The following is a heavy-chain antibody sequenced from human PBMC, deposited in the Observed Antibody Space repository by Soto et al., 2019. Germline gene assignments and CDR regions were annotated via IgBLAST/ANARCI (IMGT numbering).Heavy chain of an antibody. V-gene: IGHV4-30-2*01. J-gene: IGHJ5*02. D-gene: IGHD2-21*02. CDR3: ARAMYCGGDCYWFDP. CDR2: IYHSGIT. Sequence: PSETLSLTCTVSGGSISTGGYSWSWIRQPPGKGLEWIGYIYHSGITYYNPSLKSRVTISVDRSKNQFSLKLSSVTAADTAVYYCARAMYCGGDCYWFDPWGRGTLVTVSS. CDR1: GGSISTGGYS.